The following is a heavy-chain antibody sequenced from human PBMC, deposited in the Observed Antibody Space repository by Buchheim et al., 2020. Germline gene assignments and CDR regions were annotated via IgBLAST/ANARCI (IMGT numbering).Heavy chain of an antibody. Sequence: QVQLQESGPGLVKPSETLSLTCTVSGGSISSYYWSWIRQPPGKGLEWIGYIYYSGSTNYNPSLKRRVTISVDTSKNQFSLKLSSVTAADTAVYYCARDKGSSWYSDAFDIWGQGT. D-gene: IGHD6-13*01. CDR1: GGSISSYY. V-gene: IGHV4-59*01. CDR2: IYYSGST. CDR3: ARDKGSSWYSDAFDI. J-gene: IGHJ3*02.